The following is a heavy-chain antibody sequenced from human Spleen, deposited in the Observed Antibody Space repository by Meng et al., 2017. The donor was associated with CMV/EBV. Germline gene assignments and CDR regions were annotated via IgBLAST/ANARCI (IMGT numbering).Heavy chain of an antibody. Sequence: GGFLRLSCAASGFPFNTYAVYWVRQAPGKGLEWVAVISHDGDYKFYADSVKGRFTISRDNSKNTLYMQMNSLRAEDTAIYYCARSGRGYHKFSYLDYWGQGTLVTVSS. J-gene: IGHJ4*02. CDR1: GFPFNTYA. V-gene: IGHV3-30-3*01. D-gene: IGHD5-12*01. CDR3: ARSGRGYHKFSYLDY. CDR2: ISHDGDYK.